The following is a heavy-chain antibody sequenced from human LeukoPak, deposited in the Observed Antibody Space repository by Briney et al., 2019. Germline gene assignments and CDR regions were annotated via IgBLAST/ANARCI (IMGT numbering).Heavy chain of an antibody. V-gene: IGHV3-21*01. J-gene: IGHJ4*02. D-gene: IGHD1-26*01. Sequence: GGSLRLSCAASGFSFSSYTMNWVRQAPGKGLEWVSSISSTSSDIHYADSVKGRFTISRDNAKNSLYLQMNSLRAEDTAVYYCARVPGSYAYFDYWGQGTLVTVSS. CDR1: GFSFSSYT. CDR3: ARVPGSYAYFDY. CDR2: ISSTSSDI.